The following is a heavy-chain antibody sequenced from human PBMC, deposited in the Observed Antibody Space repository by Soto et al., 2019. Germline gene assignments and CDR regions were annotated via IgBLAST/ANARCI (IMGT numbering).Heavy chain of an antibody. J-gene: IGHJ5*02. CDR2: IYHGGST. CDR3: ARVGPWVPYYYDSSPYTFENWFDP. CDR1: GYSISSGYY. D-gene: IGHD3-22*01. V-gene: IGHV4-38-2*01. Sequence: SETLSLTCAVSGYSISSGYYWGWLRQPPGKGLEWIRSIYHGGSTYYNPSPNSRVTLSIDMTNNHVSLILNSVTAADTAVYYCARVGPWVPYYYDSSPYTFENWFDPWGQGTLVTVSS.